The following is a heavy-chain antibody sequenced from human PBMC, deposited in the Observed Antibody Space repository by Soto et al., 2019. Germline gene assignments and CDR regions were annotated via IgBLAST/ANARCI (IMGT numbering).Heavy chain of an antibody. J-gene: IGHJ3*02. D-gene: IGHD3-16*01. CDR1: VFTFSSYA. V-gene: IGHV3-23*01. CDR3: AKDFWGVTLPGAFDI. Sequence: GGSLRLSCAASVFTFSSYAMSWVRQAPGKGLEWVSAISGSGGSTYYADSVKGRFTISRDNSKNTLYLQMNSLRAEDTAVYYCAKDFWGVTLPGAFDIWGQGTMVTVSS. CDR2: ISGSGGST.